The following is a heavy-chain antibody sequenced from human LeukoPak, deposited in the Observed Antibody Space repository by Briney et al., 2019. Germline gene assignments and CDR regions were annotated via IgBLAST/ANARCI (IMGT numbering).Heavy chain of an antibody. CDR2: IGGWSSPT. J-gene: IGHJ4*02. CDR1: GFSFSSYG. Sequence: GGFLRLSCATSGFSFSSYGMNWVRQASGKGLEWVSYIGGWSSPTDYADSVKGRFTISRDNARNSLYLQMNNLTVEDTAVYYCARDPGFSVARWGQGSLVFVSS. CDR3: ARDPGFSVAR. D-gene: IGHD3-3*01. V-gene: IGHV3-48*04.